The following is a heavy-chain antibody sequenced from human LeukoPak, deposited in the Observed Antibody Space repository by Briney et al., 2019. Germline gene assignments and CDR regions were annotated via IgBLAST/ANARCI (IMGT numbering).Heavy chain of an antibody. V-gene: IGHV3-23*01. Sequence: PGGSLRLSCAASGFTFTSYAMSWVRQAPGKGLEWVSGITNSGGNTYYADSVKGRFTISRDNSKSTLYRQMNSLRAEDTAVFYCSKGGQTDRFDYWGQGALVTVSS. D-gene: IGHD5-12*01. J-gene: IGHJ4*02. CDR1: GFTFTSYA. CDR2: ITNSGGNT. CDR3: SKGGQTDRFDY.